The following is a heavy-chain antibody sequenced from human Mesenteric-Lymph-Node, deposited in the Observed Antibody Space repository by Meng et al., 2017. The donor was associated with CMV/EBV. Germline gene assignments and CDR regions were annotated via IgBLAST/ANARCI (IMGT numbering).Heavy chain of an antibody. D-gene: IGHD4-17*01. CDR2: IYSGGST. CDR1: GFTVSSNY. J-gene: IGHJ4*02. Sequence: GESLKISCAASGFTVSSNYMSWVRQAPGKGLEWVSVIYSGGSTYYADSVKGRFTISRDNSKNTLYLQMNSLRAEDTAVYYCAREYGDYWGQGTLVTVSS. CDR3: AREYGDY. V-gene: IGHV3-53*01.